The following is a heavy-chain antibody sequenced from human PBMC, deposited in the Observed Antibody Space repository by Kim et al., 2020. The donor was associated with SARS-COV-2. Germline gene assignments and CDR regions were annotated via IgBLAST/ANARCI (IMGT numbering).Heavy chain of an antibody. V-gene: IGHV3-23*01. Sequence: GGSLRLSCVASRFTFSSSAMTWVRQAPGKGLEWVSTICGHGTYYADSVKGRFIVSRDNSKNTLYLQMNNLRADDTAIYYCAKNIHVTSVTFLWYFDLWGRGTSVTVSS. CDR2: ICGHGT. J-gene: IGHJ2*01. D-gene: IGHD2-2*01. CDR3: AKNIHVTSVTFLWYFDL. CDR1: RFTFSSSA.